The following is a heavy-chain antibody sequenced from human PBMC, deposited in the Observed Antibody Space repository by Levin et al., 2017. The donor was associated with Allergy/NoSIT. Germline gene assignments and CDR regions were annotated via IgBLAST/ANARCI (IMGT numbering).Heavy chain of an antibody. CDR3: ARDYDFWSGYFDY. Sequence: GGSLRLSCAASGFTFSSYGMHWVRQAPGKGLEWVAVIWYDGSNKYYADSVKGRFTISRDNSKNTLYLQMNSLRAEDTAVYYCARDYDFWSGYFDYWGQGTLVTVSS. CDR2: IWYDGSNK. J-gene: IGHJ4*02. D-gene: IGHD3-3*01. CDR1: GFTFSSYG. V-gene: IGHV3-33*01.